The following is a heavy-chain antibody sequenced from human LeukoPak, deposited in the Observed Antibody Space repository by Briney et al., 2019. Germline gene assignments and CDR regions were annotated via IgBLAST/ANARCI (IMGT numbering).Heavy chain of an antibody. Sequence: SETLSLTCAVYGGSFSGYYWSWIRQPPGKGLEWIGEINHSGSTNYNPSLKSRVTISVDTSKNQFTLKLSSVTAADTAVYYCARGAGPFDYWGQGTLVTVSS. J-gene: IGHJ4*02. V-gene: IGHV4-34*01. CDR3: ARGAGPFDY. CDR1: GGSFSGYY. CDR2: INHSGST.